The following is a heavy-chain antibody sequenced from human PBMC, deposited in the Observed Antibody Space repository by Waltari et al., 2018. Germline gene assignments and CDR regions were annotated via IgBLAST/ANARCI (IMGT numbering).Heavy chain of an antibody. CDR1: GFTFSSYA. CDR2: ISGSGGST. CDR3: AKAVCSSTSCSSYYYYYYYMDV. V-gene: IGHV3-23*01. Sequence: EVQLLESGGGLVQPGGSLRLSCAASGFTFSSYAMSLVRQAPGKGLEWVPAISGSGGSTYYADSVKGRFTISRDNSKNTLYLQMNSLRAEDTAVYYCAKAVCSSTSCSSYYYYYYYMDVWGKGTTVTVSS. D-gene: IGHD2-2*01. J-gene: IGHJ6*03.